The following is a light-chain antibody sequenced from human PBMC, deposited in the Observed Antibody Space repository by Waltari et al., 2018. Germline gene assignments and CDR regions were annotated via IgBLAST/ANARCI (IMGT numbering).Light chain of an antibody. CDR3: QQHNDWPRT. V-gene: IGKV3-15*01. CDR1: QSVSIN. J-gene: IGKJ1*01. CDR2: SAS. Sequence: EVEMTQSPATLSVSPGERVTLSCRASQSVSINLSWYQQKPGQAPRLLMYSASIRVAGVPARFSGSGSGTEFALTISSLQSEDIAVYYCQQHNDWPRTFGQGTKVEI.